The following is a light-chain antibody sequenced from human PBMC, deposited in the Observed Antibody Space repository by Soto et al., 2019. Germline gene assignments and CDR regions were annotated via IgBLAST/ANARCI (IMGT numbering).Light chain of an antibody. Sequence: TCRASQNIDNYLNWYQHKPGKAPKLLIYATSTLQSGVPSRFSGSGSGTEFTLTISSLQPEDFATYFCQESYTGPAVSFGGGTKVDIK. J-gene: IGKJ4*01. CDR1: QNIDNY. V-gene: IGKV1-39*01. CDR3: QESYTGPAVS. CDR2: ATS.